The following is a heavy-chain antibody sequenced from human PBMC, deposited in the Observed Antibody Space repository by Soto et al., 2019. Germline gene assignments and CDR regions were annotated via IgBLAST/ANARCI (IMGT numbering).Heavy chain of an antibody. J-gene: IGHJ6*02. D-gene: IGHD4-4*01. Sequence: VGSLRLSCAASGFTFDDYGMSWVRQAPGKGLEWVSGINWNGGSTGYADSVKGRFTISRDNAKNSLYLQMNSLRAEDTALYYSSRFHDDYSNYYYYGMDVWGQGTTVTVSS. V-gene: IGHV3-20*04. CDR2: INWNGGST. CDR3: SRFHDDYSNYYYYGMDV. CDR1: GFTFDDYG.